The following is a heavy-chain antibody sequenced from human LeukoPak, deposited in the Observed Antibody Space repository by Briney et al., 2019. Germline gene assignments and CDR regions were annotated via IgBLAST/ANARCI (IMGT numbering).Heavy chain of an antibody. Sequence: GGSLRLSCAASGFTFSTYTMYWVRHPPGKGLEWVSIIGSSGGGIHYADSVKGRFTISRDNSKNAPYLQMNSLRVEDTAVYYCAIDPNWGTHSWGQGVLVTVSS. D-gene: IGHD7-27*01. V-gene: IGHV3-23*01. J-gene: IGHJ4*02. CDR1: GFTFSTYT. CDR3: AIDPNWGTHS. CDR2: IGSSGGGI.